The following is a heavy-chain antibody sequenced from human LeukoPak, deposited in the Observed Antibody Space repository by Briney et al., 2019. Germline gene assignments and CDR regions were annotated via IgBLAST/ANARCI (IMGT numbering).Heavy chain of an antibody. V-gene: IGHV3-33*01. CDR1: GFTFSSFA. CDR2: IWYDGSNK. Sequence: PGTSLRLSCAASGFTFSSFAMHWVRQAPGKGLEWVAVIWYDGSNKYYADSVKGRFTISRDNSKNTLYLQMNSLRAEDTAVYYCATSTSSWPHFDYWGQGTLVTVSS. CDR3: ATSTSSWPHFDY. J-gene: IGHJ4*02. D-gene: IGHD2-2*01.